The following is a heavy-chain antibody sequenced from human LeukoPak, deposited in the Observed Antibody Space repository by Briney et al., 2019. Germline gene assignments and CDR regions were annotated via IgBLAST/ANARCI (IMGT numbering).Heavy chain of an antibody. J-gene: IGHJ4*02. CDR2: INPNSGGT. V-gene: IGHV1-2*02. CDR1: GYTFTGYY. CDR3: ARDRTSYSSSVWDY. D-gene: IGHD6-13*01. Sequence: GASVKVSCKASGYTFTGYYMHWVRQAPGQGLEWMGWINPNSGGTNYAQKFQGRVTMTRDTSISTAYMELSRLRSDDTAVYYCARDRTSYSSSVWDYWGQGTLVTVSS.